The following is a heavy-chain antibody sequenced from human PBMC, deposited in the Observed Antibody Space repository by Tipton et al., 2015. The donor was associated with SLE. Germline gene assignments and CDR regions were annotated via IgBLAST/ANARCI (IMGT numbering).Heavy chain of an antibody. CDR3: ARGSRGVGFDV. V-gene: IGHV4-39*07. CDR1: VASINSSSYY. J-gene: IGHJ6*02. D-gene: IGHD3-10*01. Sequence: TLSLTCTVSVASINSSSYYWAWIRQPPGKGLEWIGSAFYSGTTYYNPSLKSRVSISVDTSKNHFSLNLYSVTAADTAVYYCARGSRGVGFDVWGHGTTVIVSS. CDR2: AFYSGTT.